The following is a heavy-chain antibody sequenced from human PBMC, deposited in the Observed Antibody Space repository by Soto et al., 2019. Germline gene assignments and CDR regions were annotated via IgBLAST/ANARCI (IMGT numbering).Heavy chain of an antibody. V-gene: IGHV4-30-2*01. D-gene: IGHD4-17*01. J-gene: IGHJ6*02. CDR1: GGSISSGGYS. Sequence: QLQLQESGSGLVKPSQTLSLTCAVSGGSISSGGYSWSWIRQPPGKGLEWIGYAYHSGSTYYNPSLNRRVTISVDRSKNQFSLKLSSVTAADTAVYYCARAHYGDYGYGMDVWGQGTTVTVSS. CDR2: AYHSGST. CDR3: ARAHYGDYGYGMDV.